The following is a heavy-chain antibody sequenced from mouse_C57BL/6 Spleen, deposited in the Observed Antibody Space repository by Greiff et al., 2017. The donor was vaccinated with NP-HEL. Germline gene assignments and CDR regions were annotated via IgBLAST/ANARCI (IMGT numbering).Heavy chain of an antibody. CDR3: ARPRGSSYFAY. CDR2: ISRGSSTI. Sequence: EVQRVESGGGLVKPGGSLKLSCAASGFTFSDYGMHWVRQAPEKGLEWVAYISRGSSTIYYADTVKGRFTISRDNAKNTLFLQMTSLRSEDTAMYYCARPRGSSYFAYWGQGTLVTVSA. J-gene: IGHJ3*01. D-gene: IGHD1-1*01. CDR1: GFTFSDYG. V-gene: IGHV5-17*01.